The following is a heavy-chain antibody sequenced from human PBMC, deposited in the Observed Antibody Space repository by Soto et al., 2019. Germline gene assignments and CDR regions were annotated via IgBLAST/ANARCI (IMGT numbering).Heavy chain of an antibody. CDR2: IIPIFGTA. CDR3: ARDLRGPGLYGGDTSL. CDR1: GGTFISYA. J-gene: IGHJ2*01. Sequence: QVQLVQSGAEVKKPVSSVKVSCKASGGTFISYAISWVRQSPGQGLDWMGGIIPIFGTANYAQKFQGRVTITADESTSTAYMELSSLRSEDTAVYYCARDLRGPGLYGGDTSLWGRGTLVTVSS. V-gene: IGHV1-69*01. D-gene: IGHD2-21*02.